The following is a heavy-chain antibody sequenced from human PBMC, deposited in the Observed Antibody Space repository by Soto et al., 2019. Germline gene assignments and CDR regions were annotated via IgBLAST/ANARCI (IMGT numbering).Heavy chain of an antibody. CDR1: GGSISSYY. Sequence: SETLSLTCTVSGGSISSYYWSWIRQPPGKGLEWIGYNYYSGSTNYNPSLKSRVTISVDTSKNQFSLKLSSVTAADTAVYYCARAAAYYDFWSGYFGWFDPWGQGTLVTVSS. CDR3: ARAAAYYDFWSGYFGWFDP. D-gene: IGHD3-3*01. V-gene: IGHV4-59*01. J-gene: IGHJ5*02. CDR2: NYYSGST.